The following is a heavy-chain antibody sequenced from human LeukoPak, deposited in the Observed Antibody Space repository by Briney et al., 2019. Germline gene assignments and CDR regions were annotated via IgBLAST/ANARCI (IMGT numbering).Heavy chain of an antibody. CDR3: ARGGTDLDY. CDR1: DGSFSDYN. V-gene: IGHV4-34*01. D-gene: IGHD2-8*02. J-gene: IGHJ4*02. Sequence: SETLSLTCAVYDGSFSDYNWSWIRQSPGKGLQWIGEIHHSGGTNYSPSLKSRVTLSVDTSKNQLSLKLSSVTAADTAVYYCARGGTDLDYWGQGTLVTVSS. CDR2: IHHSGGT.